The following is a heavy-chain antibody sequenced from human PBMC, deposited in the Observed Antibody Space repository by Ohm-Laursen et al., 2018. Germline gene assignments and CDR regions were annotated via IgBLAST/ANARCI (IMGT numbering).Heavy chain of an antibody. D-gene: IGHD3-22*01. CDR3: ARGYYDSRGSAFEI. CDR1: GYIFTNYY. J-gene: IGHJ3*02. Sequence: GASVKVSCKASGYIFTNYYMHWVRQAPGQGFEWMGILNPTRGCTRTSLSQRFQDRVTMTRDTSASTAYMELSSLRSEDTAVYYCARGYYDSRGSAFEIWGQGTMVTVSS. V-gene: IGHV1-46*01. CDR2: LNPTRGCTRT.